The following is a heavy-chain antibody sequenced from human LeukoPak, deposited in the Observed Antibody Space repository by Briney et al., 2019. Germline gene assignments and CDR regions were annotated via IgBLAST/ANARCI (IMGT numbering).Heavy chain of an antibody. Sequence: ASVKVSCKASGYIFTTYDINWVRQASGHRLEWLGWMSPNSGNTGYAQNFQGRVLMTRGTALSTAYMELSSLNSDDTAVYYCTRGPPNWGFDFWGQGTLVTVSS. CDR3: TRGPPNWGFDF. V-gene: IGHV1-8*01. CDR2: MSPNSGNT. CDR1: GYIFTTYD. J-gene: IGHJ4*02. D-gene: IGHD7-27*01.